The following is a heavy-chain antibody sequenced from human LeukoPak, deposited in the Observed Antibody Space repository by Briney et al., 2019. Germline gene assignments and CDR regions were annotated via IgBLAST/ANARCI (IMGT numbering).Heavy chain of an antibody. Sequence: SETLSLTCTVSGGSISSSSYYWGWIRQPPGKGLEWIGSIYYSGSTNYNPSLKSRVTISVDTSKNQFSLRLNSVTAADTAVYYCARGYDSKSTYFDYWGQGTLVTVSS. CDR2: IYYSGST. CDR3: ARGYDSKSTYFDY. J-gene: IGHJ4*02. CDR1: GGSISSSSYY. V-gene: IGHV4-39*07. D-gene: IGHD5-12*01.